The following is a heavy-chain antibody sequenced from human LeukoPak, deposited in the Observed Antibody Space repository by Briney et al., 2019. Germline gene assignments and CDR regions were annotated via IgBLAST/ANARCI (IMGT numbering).Heavy chain of an antibody. J-gene: IGHJ4*02. CDR2: ISGDGSMT. Sequence: GGSLRLSCAASGFTFSTHWMYWVRQAPGKELVWVSRISGDGSMTSYADSVKGRFTISRDNSKNTLYLQMSSLGPEDTAMYYCAKVAKGNIVVVIALDYWGQGTLVTVSS. D-gene: IGHD2-21*01. CDR3: AKVAKGNIVVVIALDY. CDR1: GFTFSTHW. V-gene: IGHV3-74*01.